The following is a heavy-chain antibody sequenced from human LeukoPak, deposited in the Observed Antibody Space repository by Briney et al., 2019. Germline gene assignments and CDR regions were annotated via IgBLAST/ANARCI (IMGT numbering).Heavy chain of an antibody. D-gene: IGHD2-15*01. CDR2: INTNSGDT. CDR1: GYTFTGYY. V-gene: IGHV1-2*02. Sequence: GASVKVSCTASGYTFTGYYMHWVRQAPGQGLEWMGWINTNSGDTHYAQKFQGRVTMTRDTSLNTAYMELSRLRSDDAAVYYCARDQAFVYCSGGTCYDDYWGQGSLVTVSS. CDR3: ARDQAFVYCSGGTCYDDY. J-gene: IGHJ4*02.